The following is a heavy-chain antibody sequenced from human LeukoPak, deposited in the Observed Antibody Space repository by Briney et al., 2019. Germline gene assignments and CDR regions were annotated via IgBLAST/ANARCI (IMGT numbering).Heavy chain of an antibody. J-gene: IGHJ4*02. CDR2: IYDSGST. Sequence: PSETLSLTCTVSGGSIRSSYYYWGWIRQPPGKGLEWIGSIYDSGSTYYNPSLKSRVTISVDTSKNQFSLKLSSVTAADTAVYYCARGHRTTVVRGPPQDFDYWGQGTLVTVSS. V-gene: IGHV4-39*07. CDR3: ARGHRTTVVRGPPQDFDY. D-gene: IGHD4-23*01. CDR1: GGSIRSSYYY.